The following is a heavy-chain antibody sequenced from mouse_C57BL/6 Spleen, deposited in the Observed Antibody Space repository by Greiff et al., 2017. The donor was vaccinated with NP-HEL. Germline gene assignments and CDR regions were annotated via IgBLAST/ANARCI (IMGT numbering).Heavy chain of an antibody. CDR3: ARDAYGHAMDY. V-gene: IGHV5-4*01. J-gene: IGHJ4*01. CDR1: GFTFSSYA. D-gene: IGHD1-1*01. Sequence: EVKVEESGGGLVKPGGSLKLSCAASGFTFSSYAMSWVRQTPEKRLEWVATISDGGSYTYYPDNVKGRFTISRDNAKNNLYLQMSHLKSEDTAMYYCARDAYGHAMDYWGQGTSVTVSS. CDR2: ISDGGSYT.